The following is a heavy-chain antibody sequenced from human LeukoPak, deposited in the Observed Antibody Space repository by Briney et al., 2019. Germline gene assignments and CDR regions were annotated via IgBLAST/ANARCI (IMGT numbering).Heavy chain of an antibody. J-gene: IGHJ4*02. CDR1: GFTFSTYW. D-gene: IGHD2-2*01. CDR3: ARGGYQLLWY. Sequence: GGSLRLSCAASGFTFSTYWMSWVCQAPGTGLEWVASIKQDGSEKSYVDSVKGRFAIPRDNAKNSLYLQMNSLRAEDTAVYYCARGGYQLLWYWGQGTLVTVSS. CDR2: IKQDGSEK. V-gene: IGHV3-7*04.